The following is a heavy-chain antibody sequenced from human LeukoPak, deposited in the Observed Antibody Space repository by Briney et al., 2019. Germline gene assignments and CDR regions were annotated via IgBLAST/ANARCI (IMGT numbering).Heavy chain of an antibody. Sequence: ASVKVSCKASGYTFTSYAMHWVRQAPGQRLEWMGWINAGNGNTKYSQKFQGRVTITRDTSASTAYMELSSLRSEDTAVYYCARDPRTMVRGVPLGWFDPWGQGTLVTVSS. V-gene: IGHV1-3*01. D-gene: IGHD3-10*01. CDR2: INAGNGNT. CDR1: GYTFTSYA. J-gene: IGHJ5*02. CDR3: ARDPRTMVRGVPLGWFDP.